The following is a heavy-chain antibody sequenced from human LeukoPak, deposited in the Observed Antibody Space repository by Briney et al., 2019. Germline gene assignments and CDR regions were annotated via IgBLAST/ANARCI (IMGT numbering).Heavy chain of an antibody. J-gene: IGHJ4*02. Sequence: SQTLSLTCAISGDSVSSNSAAWNWIRQSPSRGLECLGRTYYRSKWYHDYALSVKSRISINPDTSKNHFSLQLDSVTDEDTAVYYCARARSVEKIYHFDYWGQGILVIVSS. CDR2: TYYRSKWYH. V-gene: IGHV6-1*01. CDR3: ARARSVEKIYHFDY. D-gene: IGHD5-24*01. CDR1: GDSVSSNSAA.